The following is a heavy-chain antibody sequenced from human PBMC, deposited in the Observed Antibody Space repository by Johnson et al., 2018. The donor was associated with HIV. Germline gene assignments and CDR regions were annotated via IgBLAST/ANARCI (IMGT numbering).Heavy chain of an antibody. CDR3: ARVVVWIVVAHAFDI. J-gene: IGHJ3*02. CDR1: GFTFSSYA. V-gene: IGHV3-30-3*01. CDR2: ISYDGLNK. D-gene: IGHD3-22*01. Sequence: QVQLVESGGGVVQPGRSLRLSCAASGFTFSSYAMHWVRQAPGKGLEWVALISYDGLNKYYADSVKGRFTISRDNSKNTLYLQMNSLRTEDTAVYYCARVVVWIVVAHAFDIWGQGTMVTVSS.